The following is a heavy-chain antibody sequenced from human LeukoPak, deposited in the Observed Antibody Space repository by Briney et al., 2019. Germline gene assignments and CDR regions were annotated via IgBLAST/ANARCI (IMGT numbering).Heavy chain of an antibody. Sequence: GGSLRLSCAASGFTFSDYYMSWIRQAPGKGLECVSYISSSGSTIYYADSVKGRFTISRDNAKNSLYLQMNSLRAEDTAVYYCARVSGSSEYYFDYWGQGTLVTVSS. CDR2: ISSSGSTI. J-gene: IGHJ4*02. D-gene: IGHD1-26*01. CDR3: ARVSGSSEYYFDY. V-gene: IGHV3-11*04. CDR1: GFTFSDYY.